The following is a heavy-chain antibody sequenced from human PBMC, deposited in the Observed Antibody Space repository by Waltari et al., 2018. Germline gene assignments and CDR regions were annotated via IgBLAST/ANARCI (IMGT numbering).Heavy chain of an antibody. CDR2: MSGDGGST. V-gene: IGHV3-74*01. CDR1: GFDFTKNY. D-gene: IGHD5-12*01. J-gene: IGHJ4*02. CDR3: AREGGGFDYTPDY. Sequence: EVQLEESGGGLVQPGGSRRLSCEASGFDFTKNYMHWVRQGPGKGLVWVSRMSGDGGSTSYADSVKGRFTISRDNSKNTLYLQMNSFRAEDTGIYYCAREGGGFDYTPDYWGQGTLVTVSS.